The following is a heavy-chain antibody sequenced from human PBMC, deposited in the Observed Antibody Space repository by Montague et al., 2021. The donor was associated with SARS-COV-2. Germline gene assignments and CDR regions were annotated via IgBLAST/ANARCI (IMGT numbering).Heavy chain of an antibody. CDR3: ARTGYSSGWHSFDY. V-gene: IGHV4-4*02. Sequence: SETLSLTCVVSGGSISSINWWSWVRQPPGKGLEWIGEIYHSGSTNYNPSLKSRVIISVDKPKNQFSLKLSSVTAADTAVYYCARTGYSSGWHSFDYWGQGTLVTVSS. J-gene: IGHJ4*02. CDR1: GGSISSINW. CDR2: IYHSGST. D-gene: IGHD6-19*01.